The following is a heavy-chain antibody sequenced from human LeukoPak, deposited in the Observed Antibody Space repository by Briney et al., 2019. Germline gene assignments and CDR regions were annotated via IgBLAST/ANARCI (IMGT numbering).Heavy chain of an antibody. Sequence: ASVKVSCKASGGTFSSYATSWVQQAPGQGLEWMGWIIPIFGTANYAQKFQGRVTITTDESTSTAYMELSSLRSEDTAVYYCATQELLYCSGGSCSFDYWGQGTLDTVSS. CDR2: IIPIFGTA. V-gene: IGHV1-69*05. CDR1: GGTFSSYA. J-gene: IGHJ4*02. D-gene: IGHD2-15*01. CDR3: ATQELLYCSGGSCSFDY.